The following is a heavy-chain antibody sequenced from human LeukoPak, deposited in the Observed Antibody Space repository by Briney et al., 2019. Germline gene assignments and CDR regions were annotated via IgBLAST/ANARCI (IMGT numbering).Heavy chain of an antibody. Sequence: PGGSLRLSCAASGFTFSSYAMSWVRQAPGKGLEWVSAISGSGGSTYYADSVKGRFTISRDNSKNTLYLQMNSLRAEDTAAYYCAKAHSFYDSSGYYFDYWGQGTLVTVSS. J-gene: IGHJ4*02. V-gene: IGHV3-23*01. CDR3: AKAHSFYDSSGYYFDY. CDR2: ISGSGGST. CDR1: GFTFSSYA. D-gene: IGHD3-22*01.